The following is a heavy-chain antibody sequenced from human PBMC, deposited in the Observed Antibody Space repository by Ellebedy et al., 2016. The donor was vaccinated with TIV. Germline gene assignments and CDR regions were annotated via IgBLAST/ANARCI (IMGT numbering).Heavy chain of an antibody. CDR1: GYTFSIFG. CDR2: ISVYNGNT. J-gene: IGHJ4*02. V-gene: IGHV1-18*04. D-gene: IGHD2-8*01. CDR3: ARDLRGSLKGGY. Sequence: AASVKVSCKASGYTFSIFGFSWVQQAPGQGLEWMGWISVYNGNTRYSQKFQGRVNMTTDTSTTTVYMELRSLRSDDTAVYYCARDLRGSLKGGYWGQGTLVTVSS.